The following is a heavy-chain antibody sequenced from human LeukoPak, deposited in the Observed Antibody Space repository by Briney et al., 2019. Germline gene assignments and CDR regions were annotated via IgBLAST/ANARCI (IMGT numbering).Heavy chain of an antibody. J-gene: IGHJ4*02. CDR1: GFTFSSYG. Sequence: GGSLRLSCAASGFTFSSYGMHWVRQAPGKGLEWVAFIRYDGSNKYYADSVKGRFTISRDNSKNTLYLQMNSLRAEDTAVYYCARPLWFGELLTPGYWGQGTLVTVSS. V-gene: IGHV3-30*02. CDR3: ARPLWFGELLTPGY. D-gene: IGHD3-10*01. CDR2: IRYDGSNK.